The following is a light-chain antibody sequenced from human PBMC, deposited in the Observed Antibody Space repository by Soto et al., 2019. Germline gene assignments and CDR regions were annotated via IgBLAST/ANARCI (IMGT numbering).Light chain of an antibody. J-gene: IGKJ1*01. V-gene: IGKV1-5*01. CDR3: QQYNSYSLT. Sequence: DIQMTQFPSTLSASVGDRVTITCRASQSISYRLAWYQQKPGKAPKLLIYDASSLEIGVPSTFSGSGSGTEFTLTISSLQPDDFATYYCQQYNSYSLTFGQGTKVEIK. CDR1: QSISYR. CDR2: DAS.